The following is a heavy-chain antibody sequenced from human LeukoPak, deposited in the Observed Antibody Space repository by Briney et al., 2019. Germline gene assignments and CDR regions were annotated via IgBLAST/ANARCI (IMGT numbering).Heavy chain of an antibody. Sequence: PGGSLRLSCAASGFTFSNYAMNWVRQAPGRGLEWVSGISGSDGNTFYADSVKGRFTISRDNSKNTLYLQMNSLRAEDTAVYYCAKVDMAAAGTDFDYWGQGTLVTVSS. CDR2: ISGSDGNT. J-gene: IGHJ4*02. V-gene: IGHV3-23*01. CDR1: GFTFSNYA. CDR3: AKVDMAAAGTDFDY. D-gene: IGHD6-13*01.